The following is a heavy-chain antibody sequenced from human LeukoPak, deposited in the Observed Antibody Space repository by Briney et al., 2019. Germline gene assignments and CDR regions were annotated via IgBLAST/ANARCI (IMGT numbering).Heavy chain of an antibody. CDR3: ARSGPTVLWSKYFDY. V-gene: IGHV3-66*01. Sequence: GGSLRLSCAASGFTVNTFYMSWVRQAPGKGLEWVSVLYTAGVTYYAPSVQGRFTISRDTSKNTLFLQMDDLRADDTATYYCARSGPTVLWSKYFDYWGQGALVTVSS. CDR1: GFTVNTFY. J-gene: IGHJ4*02. CDR2: LYTAGVT. D-gene: IGHD3-10*01.